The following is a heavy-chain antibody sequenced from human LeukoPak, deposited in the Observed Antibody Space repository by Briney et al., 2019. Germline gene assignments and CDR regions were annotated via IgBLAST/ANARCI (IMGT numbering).Heavy chain of an antibody. V-gene: IGHV1-2*02. J-gene: IGHJ5*02. CDR2: INPNSGGT. D-gene: IGHD6-19*01. CDR1: GYTFTDHF. CDR3: ATDKAVTAPGGWFDP. Sequence: ASVKVSCKASGYTFTDHFVQWVRQAPGQGLEWMGWINPNSGGTNTAQKFQDRVTMSRDTSFSTVYLELSRLRSDDTAIYYCATDKAVTAPGGWFDPWGQGTLVTVSS.